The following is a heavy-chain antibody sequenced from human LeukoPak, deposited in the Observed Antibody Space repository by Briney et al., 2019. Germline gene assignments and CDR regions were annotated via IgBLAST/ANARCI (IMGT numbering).Heavy chain of an antibody. D-gene: IGHD1-7*01. J-gene: IGHJ3*02. CDR1: GFTFSDHV. CDR3: AKDEGTIWNSKNDPFDI. CDR2: ISKDGRKT. V-gene: IGHV3-30*17. Sequence: GGSLRLSCAASGFTFSDHVMHWVRQAPGMGLEWVAVISKDGRKTFYAGSVEGRFTFSRDNSEDTLYLQMNYLKPEDTAVYCCAKDEGTIWNSKNDPFDIWGQGTMVTVSS.